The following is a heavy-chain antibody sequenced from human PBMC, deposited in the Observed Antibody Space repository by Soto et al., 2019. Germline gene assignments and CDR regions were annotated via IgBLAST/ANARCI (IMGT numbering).Heavy chain of an antibody. D-gene: IGHD6-6*01. CDR3: ARGVSSSFDY. CDR1: GGSISSGDYY. Sequence: SETLSLTCTVSGGSISSGDYYWSWIRQPPGKGLKWIGYIYYSGSTYYNPSLKSRVTISVDTSKNQFSLKLSSVTAADTAVYYCARGVSSSFDYWGQGTLVTVSS. V-gene: IGHV4-30-4*01. CDR2: IYYSGST. J-gene: IGHJ4*02.